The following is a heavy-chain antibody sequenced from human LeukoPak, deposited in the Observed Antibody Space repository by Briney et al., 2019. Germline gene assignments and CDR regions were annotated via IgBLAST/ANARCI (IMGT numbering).Heavy chain of an antibody. CDR3: ARDPITATGRRYLDY. J-gene: IGHJ4*02. D-gene: IGHD6-13*01. Sequence: ASVKVSFQAAGYPFTSYDISWVRQAPGQGLEGMGWISVYDGRTNYAQKLQGRVTMTTDTSTSTAYMELRSLRSDDTAVYYCARDPITATGRRYLDYWGQGTLVTVSS. CDR1: GYPFTSYD. CDR2: ISVYDGRT. V-gene: IGHV1-18*01.